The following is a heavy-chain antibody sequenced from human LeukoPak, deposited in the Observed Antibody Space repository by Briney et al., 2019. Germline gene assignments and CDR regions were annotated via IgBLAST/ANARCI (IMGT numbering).Heavy chain of an antibody. Sequence: SETLSLTCAVYGGSFSGYYWSWIRQPPGKGLEWIGYIYYSGSTTYNPSLKSRVTISVDTSKNQFSLRLSSVTAADTAMYYCARSRYSDSSGYVDWGQGTLVTVSS. CDR1: GGSFSGYY. V-gene: IGHV4-59*01. CDR2: IYYSGST. D-gene: IGHD3-22*01. J-gene: IGHJ4*02. CDR3: ARSRYSDSSGYVD.